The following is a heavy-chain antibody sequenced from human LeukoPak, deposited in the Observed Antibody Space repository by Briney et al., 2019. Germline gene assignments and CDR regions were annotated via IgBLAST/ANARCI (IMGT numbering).Heavy chain of an antibody. J-gene: IGHJ5*02. CDR2: IYYSGST. V-gene: IGHV4-31*03. CDR1: GGSISSGGYY. D-gene: IGHD4-17*01. CDR3: ARGLRNYGDYGLVGGWFDP. Sequence: SQTLSLTCTVSGGSISSGGYYWSWIRQHPGKGLEWIGYIYYSGSTYYNPSLKSRVTISVDTSKNQFSLKLSSVTAADTAVYYCARGLRNYGDYGLVGGWFDPWGQGTLVTVSS.